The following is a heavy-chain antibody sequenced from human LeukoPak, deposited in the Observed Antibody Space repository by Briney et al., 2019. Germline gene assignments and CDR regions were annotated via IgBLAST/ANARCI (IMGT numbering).Heavy chain of an antibody. CDR3: GRTLWFDP. J-gene: IGHJ5*02. Sequence: GGSLRLSCAASGFTFSSYEMKWVRQAPGKGLEWVSYISSSGRTIYYAYSVKGRFTISRDNAKNSLYLQMNSLRAEDTAVYYCGRTLWFDPGGQGTLVTVSS. CDR2: ISSSGRTI. CDR1: GFTFSSYE. D-gene: IGHD3/OR15-3a*01. V-gene: IGHV3-48*03.